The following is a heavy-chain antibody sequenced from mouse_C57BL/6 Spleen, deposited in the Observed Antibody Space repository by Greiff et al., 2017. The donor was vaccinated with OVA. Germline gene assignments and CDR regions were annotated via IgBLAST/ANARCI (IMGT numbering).Heavy chain of an antibody. J-gene: IGHJ3*01. D-gene: IGHD2-4*01. V-gene: IGHV5-17*01. CDR2: ISSGSSTI. CDR1: GFNFSDYG. CDR3: AKSYYDYGGFAY. Sequence: EVQLVESGGGLVKPGGSLKLSCAASGFNFSDYGMHWVRQAPEKGLEWVAYISSGSSTIDYADTVKGRFTISRDNAKNTLFLQMTSLRSEDTAMYYGAKSYYDYGGFAYWGQGTLVTVSA.